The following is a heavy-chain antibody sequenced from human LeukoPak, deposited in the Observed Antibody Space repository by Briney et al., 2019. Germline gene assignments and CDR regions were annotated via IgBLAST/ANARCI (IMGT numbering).Heavy chain of an antibody. J-gene: IGHJ4*02. CDR2: IKQDGSVK. V-gene: IGHV3-7*01. D-gene: IGHD6-13*01. Sequence: PGGSLRLSRAASGFSFNNYWMTWVRQAPGKGLEWVANIKQDGSVKYYVDSLKGRVTISRDNAKNSLYLQLNTLRAEDTALYYCARIGYSSSSLDYWGQGTLVTVSS. CDR3: ARIGYSSSSLDY. CDR1: GFSFNNYW.